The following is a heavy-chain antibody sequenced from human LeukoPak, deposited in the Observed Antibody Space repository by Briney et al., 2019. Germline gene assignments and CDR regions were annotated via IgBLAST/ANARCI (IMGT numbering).Heavy chain of an antibody. CDR1: GFTFSSYA. J-gene: IGHJ3*02. D-gene: IGHD5-12*01. CDR3: AKVRSYNGYVPGAFDI. Sequence: PGGSLRLSCAASGFTFSSYAMSWVRQAPGKGLEWVSAISGSGGSTYYADSVKGRFTISRDNSKNTLYLQMNSLRAEDTAVYYCAKVRSYNGYVPGAFDIWGQGTMVTVSS. V-gene: IGHV3-23*01. CDR2: ISGSGGST.